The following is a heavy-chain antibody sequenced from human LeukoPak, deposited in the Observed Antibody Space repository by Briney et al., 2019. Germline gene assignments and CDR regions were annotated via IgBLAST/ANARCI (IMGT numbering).Heavy chain of an antibody. CDR3: ARHATERYFDY. CDR1: GGSISSYY. D-gene: IGHD2-15*01. Sequence: SETLSLTCTVSGGSISSYYWSWIRQPPGKGLEWIGYIYYSGSTNYNPSLKSRVTISVDTSKNQFSLKLSPVTAADTAVYYCARHATERYFDYWGQGTLVTVSS. J-gene: IGHJ4*02. V-gene: IGHV4-59*08. CDR2: IYYSGST.